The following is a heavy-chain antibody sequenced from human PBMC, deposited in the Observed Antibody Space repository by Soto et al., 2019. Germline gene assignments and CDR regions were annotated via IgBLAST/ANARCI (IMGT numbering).Heavy chain of an antibody. Sequence: EVQLVESGGGLVKPGGSLRLSCAASGFTFSSYSMNWVRQAPGKGLEWVSSISSSSSYIYYADSVKGRFTISRDNAKNSLDLQMNTLRAEDTAVYYCARDVYSSPRYFDYWGQGTLVTVSS. CDR3: ARDVYSSPRYFDY. V-gene: IGHV3-21*01. CDR1: GFTFSSYS. CDR2: ISSSSSYI. J-gene: IGHJ4*02. D-gene: IGHD6-13*01.